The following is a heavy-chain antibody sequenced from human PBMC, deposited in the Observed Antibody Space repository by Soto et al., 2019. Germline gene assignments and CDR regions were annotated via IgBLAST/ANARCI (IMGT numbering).Heavy chain of an antibody. CDR1: GGTFSSYA. V-gene: IGHV1-69*01. J-gene: IGHJ3*02. CDR3: ARGVTTDPSTLDDAFDI. Sequence: VKVSCKASGGTFSSYAISWVRQAPGQGLEWMGGIIPIFGTANYAQKFQGRVTITADESTSTAYMELSSLRSEDTAVYYCARGVTTDPSTLDDAFDIWGQGTMVTVSS. CDR2: IIPIFGTA. D-gene: IGHD3-22*01.